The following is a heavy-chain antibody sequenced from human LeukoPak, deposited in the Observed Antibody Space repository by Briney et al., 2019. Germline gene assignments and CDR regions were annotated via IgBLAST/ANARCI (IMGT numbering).Heavy chain of an antibody. J-gene: IGHJ6*02. CDR2: INHSGST. CDR3: ARDHPPYGSQPYYGMDV. Sequence: SETLSLTCAVYGGSFSGYYWSWIRKPPGKGLEWIGEINHSGSTNYNPSLKSRVTISVDTSKNQFSLKLSSVTAADTAVYYCARDHPPYGSQPYYGMDVWGQGTTVTVSS. D-gene: IGHD3-10*01. CDR1: GGSFSGYY. V-gene: IGHV4-34*01.